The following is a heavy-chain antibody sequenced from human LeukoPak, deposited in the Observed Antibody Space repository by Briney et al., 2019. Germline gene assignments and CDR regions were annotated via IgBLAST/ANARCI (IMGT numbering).Heavy chain of an antibody. CDR3: ARGRHSSSWSPIDY. Sequence: GGSLRLSCAASGFTFSSYWMSWVRQAPGKGLEWVANIKQDGSEKYYVDSMKGRFTISRDNAKNSLYLQMNSLRAEDTAMYYCARGRHSSSWSPIDYWGQGTLVTVSS. D-gene: IGHD6-13*01. V-gene: IGHV3-7*01. J-gene: IGHJ4*02. CDR2: IKQDGSEK. CDR1: GFTFSSYW.